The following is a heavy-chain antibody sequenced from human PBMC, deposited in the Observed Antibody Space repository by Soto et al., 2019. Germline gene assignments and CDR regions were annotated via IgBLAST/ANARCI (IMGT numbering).Heavy chain of an antibody. V-gene: IGHV4-39*01. D-gene: IGHD6-19*01. Sequence: QLQLQESGPGLVRPSETLSLICTVSGGSITRNDHYWGRIRQSQGKGLEWIGDIKSSGSTNYILSLKSRVSMSVETSKNQFSLKMNSVTAADTAVYYCARLGSSGWYQGSYFDYWGQGTLGTVSA. CDR2: IKSSGST. CDR3: ARLGSSGWYQGSYFDY. J-gene: IGHJ4*02. CDR1: GGSITRNDHY.